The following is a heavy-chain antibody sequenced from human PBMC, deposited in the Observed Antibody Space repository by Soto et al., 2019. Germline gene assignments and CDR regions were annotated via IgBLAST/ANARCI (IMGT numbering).Heavy chain of an antibody. J-gene: IGHJ5*02. CDR1: GCTFSTNE. V-gene: IGHV3-48*03. CDR2: ISSSGSTL. Sequence: PGGSLRLSCGAAGCTFSTNEVNWVRQAPGKGLEWVSYISSSGSTLYYADSVKGRFTISRDNAKNSLYLQMNSLRAEDTAVYYCAREAWFAPWGQGTLVTVSS. CDR3: AREAWFAP.